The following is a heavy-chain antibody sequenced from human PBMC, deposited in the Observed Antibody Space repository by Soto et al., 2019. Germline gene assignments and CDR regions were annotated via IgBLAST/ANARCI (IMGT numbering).Heavy chain of an antibody. CDR2: ISGSGGST. CDR3: AIWPGRYSSSSEGAFDI. J-gene: IGHJ3*02. D-gene: IGHD6-6*01. V-gene: IGHV3-23*01. CDR1: GFTFSSYA. Sequence: GGSLRLSCAASGFTFSSYAMSWVRQAPGKGLEWVSAISGSGGSTYYADSVKGRFTISGDNSKNTLYLQMNSLRAEDTAVYYCAIWPGRYSSSSEGAFDIWGQGTMVTVSS.